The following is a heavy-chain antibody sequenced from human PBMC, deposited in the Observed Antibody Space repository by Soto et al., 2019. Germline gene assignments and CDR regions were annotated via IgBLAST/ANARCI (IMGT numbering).Heavy chain of an antibody. J-gene: IGHJ4*02. V-gene: IGHV3-21*01. CDR1: GFSFTSYT. Sequence: PGGSLRLSCAPAGFSFTSYTMSWVRQAPGKGLEWVSSMTSSGAHIYHADSVKGRFTISRDNAKNSLYLQLDSLRAEDTAVYYCKRAHYASYDYATGYPNAYWGRGTLV. CDR3: KRAHYASYDYATGYPNAY. D-gene: IGHD3-3*01. CDR2: MTSSGAHI.